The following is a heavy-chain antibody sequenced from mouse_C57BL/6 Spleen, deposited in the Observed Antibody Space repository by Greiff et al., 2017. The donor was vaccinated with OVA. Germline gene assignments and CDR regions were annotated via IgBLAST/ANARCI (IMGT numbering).Heavy chain of an antibody. CDR2: IYPSDSET. V-gene: IGHV1-61*01. CDR1: GYTFTSYW. D-gene: IGHD3-2*02. J-gene: IGHJ3*01. Sequence: QVQLQQPGAELVRPGSSVKLSCKASGYTFTSYWMDWVKQRPGQGLEWIGNIYPSDSETHYNQKFKDKATLTVDKSSSTAYMQLSSLTSEDSAVYYCALDSSGYVFAYWGQGTLVTVSA. CDR3: ALDSSGYVFAY.